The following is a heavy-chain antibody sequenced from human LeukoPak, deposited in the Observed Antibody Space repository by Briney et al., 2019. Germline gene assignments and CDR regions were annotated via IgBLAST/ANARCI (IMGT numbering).Heavy chain of an antibody. CDR2: IWYDGSNK. V-gene: IGHV3-33*01. J-gene: IGHJ4*02. CDR1: GFTFSSYG. CDR3: ASLGQLEDY. Sequence: GGSLRLSCASSGFTFSSYGMHWVRQAPGKGLEWVAVIWYDGSNKYYADSVKGRFTIFRDNSKNTLYLQMNSLRAEDTAVYYCASLGQLEDYWGQGTLVTVSS. D-gene: IGHD5-18*01.